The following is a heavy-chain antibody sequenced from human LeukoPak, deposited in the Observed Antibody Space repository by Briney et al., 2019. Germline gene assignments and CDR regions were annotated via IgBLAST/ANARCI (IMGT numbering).Heavy chain of an antibody. J-gene: IGHJ6*02. Sequence: PSETLSLTCTVSGGSISSYYWSWIRQPAGKGLEWIGRIYTSGSTNYNPSLMSRVTMSVDTSKNQFSLKLSSVTAADTAVYYCAREGAAAGTNDYYYYYGMDVRGQGTTVTVSS. D-gene: IGHD6-13*01. V-gene: IGHV4-4*07. CDR3: AREGAAAGTNDYYYYYGMDV. CDR1: GGSISSYY. CDR2: IYTSGST.